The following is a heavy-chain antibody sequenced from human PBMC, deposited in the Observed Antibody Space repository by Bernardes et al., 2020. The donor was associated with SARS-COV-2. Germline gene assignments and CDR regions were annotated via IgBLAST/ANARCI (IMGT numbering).Heavy chain of an antibody. J-gene: IGHJ6*02. D-gene: IGHD1-7*01. CDR3: ANLRITGTMSAGMDV. Sequence: GGSLRLSCAASGFIFDNYAMSWVRQAPGKGLEWVSSITGSGDSTYYADSVKGRFTISRDNSKNTLDLQMNSLRAEDTAEYYCANLRITGTMSAGMDVWGQGTTVTVSS. CDR1: GFIFDNYA. V-gene: IGHV3-23*01. CDR2: ITGSGDST.